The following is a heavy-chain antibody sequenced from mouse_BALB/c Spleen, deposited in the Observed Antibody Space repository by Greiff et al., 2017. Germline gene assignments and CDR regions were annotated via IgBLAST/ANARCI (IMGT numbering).Heavy chain of an antibody. V-gene: IGHV5-6-3*01. J-gene: IGHJ3*01. CDR2: INSNGGST. Sequence: EVKLVESGGGLVQPGGSLKLSCAASGFTFSSYGMSWVRQTPDKRLELVATINSNGGSTYYPDSVKGRFTISRDNAKNTLYLQMSSLKSEDTAMYYCARDRGSYWGQGTLVTVSA. CDR1: GFTFSSYG. CDR3: ARDRGSY. D-gene: IGHD3-3*01.